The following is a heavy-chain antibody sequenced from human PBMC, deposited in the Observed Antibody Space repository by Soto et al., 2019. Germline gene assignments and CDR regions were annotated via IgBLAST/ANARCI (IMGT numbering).Heavy chain of an antibody. CDR1: GFTFSSYA. CDR2: IWYDGSNK. V-gene: IGHV3-33*08. D-gene: IGHD5-18*01. J-gene: IGHJ4*02. Sequence: GGSLRLSCAASGFTFSSYAMSWVRQAPGKGLEWVAVIWYDGSNKYYADSVKGRFTISRDNSKNTLYLQMNSLRAEDTAVYYCARGSPDTVMILNGGAYWGQGTLVTVSS. CDR3: ARGSPDTVMILNGGAY.